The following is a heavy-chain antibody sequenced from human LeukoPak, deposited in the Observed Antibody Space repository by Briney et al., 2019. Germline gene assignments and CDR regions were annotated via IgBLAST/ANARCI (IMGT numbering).Heavy chain of an antibody. CDR1: GFTFSSSW. J-gene: IGHJ4*02. Sequence: GGSLRLSCVASGFTFSSSWMTWVRQAPGMGLERVANIKADGSGKYYVDSVRGRFSISRDNAKNSLYLELNSLRAEDTGVYYCARDTDILTGYLFRFDYWGQGTLVTVPS. CDR3: ARDTDILTGYLFRFDY. CDR2: IKADGSGK. V-gene: IGHV3-7*01. D-gene: IGHD3-9*01.